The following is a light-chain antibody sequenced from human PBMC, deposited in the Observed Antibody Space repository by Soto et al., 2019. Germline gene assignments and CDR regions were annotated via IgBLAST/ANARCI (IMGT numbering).Light chain of an antibody. CDR1: QTVHTN. CDR2: WAS. V-gene: IGKV4-1*01. J-gene: IGKJ4*01. Sequence: VMTQSPATLSVSPGDRVTLSCRASQTVHTNLAWFQQKPGQPPKLLIYWASTRESGVPDRFSGSGSGTDFTLTISSLQAEDVAVYYCQQYYSTPITFGGGTKVDIK. CDR3: QQYYSTPIT.